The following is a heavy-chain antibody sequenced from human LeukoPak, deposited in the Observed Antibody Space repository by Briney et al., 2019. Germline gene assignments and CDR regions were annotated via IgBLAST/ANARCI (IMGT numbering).Heavy chain of an antibody. CDR2: ISAYNGNT. J-gene: IGHJ3*02. V-gene: IGHV1-18*01. Sequence: ASVRVSCKASGYTFTSYGISWVRQAPGQGLEWMGWISAYNGNTNYAQKLQGRGTMTTDTSTSTAYMELRSLRSDDTAVYYCASQDYDSSGYYYPDAFDIWGQGTMVTVSS. CDR3: ASQDYDSSGYYYPDAFDI. D-gene: IGHD3-22*01. CDR1: GYTFTSYG.